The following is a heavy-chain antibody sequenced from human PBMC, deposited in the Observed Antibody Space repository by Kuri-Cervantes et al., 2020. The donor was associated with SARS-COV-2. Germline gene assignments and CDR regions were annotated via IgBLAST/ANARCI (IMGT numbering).Heavy chain of an antibody. J-gene: IGHJ4*02. CDR3: VRDGDHWNFDY. V-gene: IGHV3-74*01. Sequence: GGSLRLSCAASGFTFSSYGMNWVRQAPGKGLVWVSRINPDGSYTNNADSVKGRFTLSRDNAKNMLFLQMTRLRAEDTAVYYCVRDGDHWNFDYWGQGTLVTVSS. CDR1: GFTFSSYG. D-gene: IGHD1-1*01. CDR2: INPDGSYT.